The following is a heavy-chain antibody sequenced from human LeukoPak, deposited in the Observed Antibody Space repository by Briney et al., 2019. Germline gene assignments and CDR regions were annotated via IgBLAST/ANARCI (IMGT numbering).Heavy chain of an antibody. D-gene: IGHD5-24*01. CDR3: AKGGAATMRDGYNYYYYYMEV. CDR1: GITFSSHA. Sequence: PGGSLRLSCAASGITFSSHAMSWVRQAPGKGLEWVSLISGSGGHTYYGDSVKGRFTISRDNSTNRLYLQMNSLRPEDTAVYYCAKGGAATMRDGYNYYYYYMEVGGRGTTVTVSS. J-gene: IGHJ6*03. CDR2: ISGSGGHT. V-gene: IGHV3-23*01.